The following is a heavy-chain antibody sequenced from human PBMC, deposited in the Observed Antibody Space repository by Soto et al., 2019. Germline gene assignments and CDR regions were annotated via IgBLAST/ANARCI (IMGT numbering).Heavy chain of an antibody. Sequence: SVKISCTSSGYSFTSYAISCVRHAPGQGLEWMGGIIPIFGTANYAQKFQGRVTITADESTSTAYMELSSLRSEDTAVYYCARGGGAVATIEANRMDVWGQGTTVTVSS. CDR1: GYSFTSYA. J-gene: IGHJ6*02. D-gene: IGHD5-12*01. CDR2: IIPIFGTA. V-gene: IGHV1-69*13. CDR3: ARGGGAVATIEANRMDV.